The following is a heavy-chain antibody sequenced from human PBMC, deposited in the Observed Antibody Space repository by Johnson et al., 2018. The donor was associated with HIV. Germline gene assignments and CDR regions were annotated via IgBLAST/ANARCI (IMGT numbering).Heavy chain of an antibody. D-gene: IGHD1-7*01. J-gene: IGHJ3*02. V-gene: IGHV3-64*01. Sequence: AISSNGGSTYYANSVKGRFTISRDNSKNTLYLQMGSLRAEDMAVYYCARPSGTTGPHGAFDIWGQGTMVTVSS. CDR3: ARPSGTTGPHGAFDI. CDR2: ISSNGGST.